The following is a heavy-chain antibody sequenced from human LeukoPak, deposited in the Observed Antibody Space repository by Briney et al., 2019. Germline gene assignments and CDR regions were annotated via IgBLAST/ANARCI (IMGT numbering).Heavy chain of an antibody. CDR3: ARQTRWPRQIDY. Sequence: GGSLRLSCAASGFTFDDYGMSWVRQAPGKGLEWVSGINWNGNSIGYADSVKGRFTISRDNAKNSLHLQMNSLRAEDTAFYYCARQTRWPRQIDYWGQGTLVTVSS. J-gene: IGHJ4*02. CDR1: GFTFDDYG. V-gene: IGHV3-20*04. D-gene: IGHD5-12*01. CDR2: INWNGNSI.